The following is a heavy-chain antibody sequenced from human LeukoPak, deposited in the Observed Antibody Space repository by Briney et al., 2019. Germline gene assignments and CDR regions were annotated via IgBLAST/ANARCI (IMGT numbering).Heavy chain of an antibody. J-gene: IGHJ5*02. CDR2: VYHSGSN. Sequence: SETLSLTCTVSGYSISSGYSWGWVRQPPGKGLEWIGSVYHSGSNYYNPSLKSRVSISIDTSKNQFSLKLSSVTAADTAVYYCARLWNMELQASNWFDPWGQGTLVTVSS. CDR1: GYSISSGYS. V-gene: IGHV4-38-2*02. CDR3: ARLWNMELQASNWFDP. D-gene: IGHD4/OR15-4a*01.